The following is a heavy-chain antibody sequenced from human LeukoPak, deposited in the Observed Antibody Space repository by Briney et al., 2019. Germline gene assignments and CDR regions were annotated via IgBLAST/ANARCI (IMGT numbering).Heavy chain of an antibody. Sequence: SETLSLTCTVSGYSISSGYYWGWIRQPPGKGLEWIGSIYHSGSTYYNPSLKSRVTISVDTSKNQFSLKLSSVTAADTAVYYCARGDSSGHQPTFDYWGQGTLVTVSS. V-gene: IGHV4-38-2*02. CDR1: GYSISSGYY. CDR2: IYHSGST. J-gene: IGHJ4*02. D-gene: IGHD3-22*01. CDR3: ARGDSSGHQPTFDY.